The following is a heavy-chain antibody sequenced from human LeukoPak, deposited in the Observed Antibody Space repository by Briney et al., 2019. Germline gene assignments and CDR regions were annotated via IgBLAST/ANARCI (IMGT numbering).Heavy chain of an antibody. V-gene: IGHV3-23*01. D-gene: IGHD3-22*01. CDR1: GFTFSSYA. Sequence: GGSLRLSCAASGFTFSSYAMSWVRQAPGKGLECVSGISGSGGSTYYADSVKGRLTISRDNSKNTLYLQMNSLRAEDTAVYYCAREWYDYYDSNAFDIWGQGTMVTVSS. J-gene: IGHJ3*02. CDR2: ISGSGGST. CDR3: AREWYDYYDSNAFDI.